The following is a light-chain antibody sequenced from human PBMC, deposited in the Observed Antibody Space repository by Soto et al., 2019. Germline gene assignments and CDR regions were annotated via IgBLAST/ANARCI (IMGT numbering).Light chain of an antibody. V-gene: IGLV1-40*01. CDR1: SSNIGAGYD. CDR2: GNT. J-gene: IGLJ2*01. CDR3: QYYDSSLPVV. Sequence: QSVLTQPPSVSGAPGQRVTFSCTGSSSNIGAGYDVHWYQQLPGTAPKLLIYGNTNRPSGVPDRFSGSKSGSSASLAITGLQAEDEADYYCQYYDSSLPVVFGGGTKLTVL.